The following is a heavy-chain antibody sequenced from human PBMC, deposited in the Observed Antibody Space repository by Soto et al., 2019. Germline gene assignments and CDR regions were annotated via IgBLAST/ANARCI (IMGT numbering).Heavy chain of an antibody. CDR3: ARDYYASGSLFY. CDR1: GGSISSGDYY. D-gene: IGHD3-10*01. V-gene: IGHV4-30-4*01. J-gene: IGHJ4*02. Sequence: SSETLSLTCTVSGGSISSGDYYWGWIRQPPGKGLEWIGYISYTGYTYYNPSLQSRVTMSVDTSKNHFSLKLTSVTAADTAVYYCARDYYASGSLFYWGQGTLVTVSS. CDR2: ISYTGYT.